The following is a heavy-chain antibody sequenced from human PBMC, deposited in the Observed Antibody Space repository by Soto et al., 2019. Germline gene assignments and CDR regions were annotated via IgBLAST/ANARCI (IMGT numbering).Heavy chain of an antibody. Sequence: SGPTLVNPTETLTLTCTVSGFSLSNARMGVSWIRQPPGKALEWLAHIFSNDEKSYSTSLKSRLTISKDTSKSQVVLTMTNMDPVDTATYYCASVVTDDYYYYYYMDVWGKGTTVTVS. D-gene: IGHD3-22*01. CDR1: GFSLSNARMG. J-gene: IGHJ6*03. V-gene: IGHV2-26*01. CDR2: IFSNDEK. CDR3: ASVVTDDYYYYYYMDV.